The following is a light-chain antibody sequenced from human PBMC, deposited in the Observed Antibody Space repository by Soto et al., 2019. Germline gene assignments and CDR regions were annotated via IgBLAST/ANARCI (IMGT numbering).Light chain of an antibody. J-gene: IGKJ1*01. CDR2: GAS. V-gene: IGKV3-15*01. Sequence: EIVMTQSPATLSVSPGERATLSCRASQSVSSNLAWYQQKPGQATRLPIYGASTRATGSTASLSGSGSGTEFTITISSLQSEDFAVYYCQQYNTWPWTFGQGTKVDIK. CDR1: QSVSSN. CDR3: QQYNTWPWT.